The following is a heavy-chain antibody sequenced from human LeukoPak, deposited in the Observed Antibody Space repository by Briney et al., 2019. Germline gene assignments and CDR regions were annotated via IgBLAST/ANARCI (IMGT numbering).Heavy chain of an antibody. J-gene: IGHJ5*02. CDR2: ISWNSGSI. D-gene: IGHD3-22*01. V-gene: IGHV3-9*01. CDR3: AKAFYDSSGYGFDP. Sequence: GRSPRLSCAASGFTCDDYAMHWDRQAPGKGLERVSGISWNSGSIGYADSVKGRFTISRDNAKNSLYLQMNSLRAEDTALYYCAKAFYDSSGYGFDPWGQGTLVTVSP. CDR1: GFTCDDYA.